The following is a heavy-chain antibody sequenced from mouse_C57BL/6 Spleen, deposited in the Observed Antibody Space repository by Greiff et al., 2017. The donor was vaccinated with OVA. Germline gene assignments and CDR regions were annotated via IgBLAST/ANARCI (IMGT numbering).Heavy chain of an antibody. J-gene: IGHJ4*01. CDR1: GFTFSSYA. V-gene: IGHV5-4*01. D-gene: IGHD2-1*01. CDR3: ARDMGIYYGNYGKAMDY. CDR2: ISDGGSYT. Sequence: EVQLVESGGGLVKPGGSLKLSCAASGFTFSSYAMSWVRQTPEKRLEWVATISDGGSYTYYPDNVKGRFTISRDNAKNNLYLQMSHLKSEDTAMYYCARDMGIYYGNYGKAMDYWGQGTSVTVSS.